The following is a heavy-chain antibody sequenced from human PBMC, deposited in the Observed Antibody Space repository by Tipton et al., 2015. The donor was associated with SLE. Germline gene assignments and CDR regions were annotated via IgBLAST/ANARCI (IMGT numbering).Heavy chain of an antibody. V-gene: IGHV4-31*03. CDR2: IYYDGTA. CDR1: GDSISSGGYY. CDR3: ATVRLQRDGWYPWDF. J-gene: IGHJ4*02. D-gene: IGHD6-19*01. Sequence: TLSLTCNVSGDSISSGGYYWSWIRQPPGKGLEWIGNIYYDGTAYSTPSLESRVSISVDTSKNQVSLRLASVTAADTAVYYCATVRLQRDGWYPWDFWGQGTLVTV.